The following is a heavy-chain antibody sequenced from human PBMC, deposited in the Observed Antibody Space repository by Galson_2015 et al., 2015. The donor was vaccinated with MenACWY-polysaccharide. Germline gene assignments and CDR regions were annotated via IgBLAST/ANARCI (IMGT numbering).Heavy chain of an antibody. CDR1: GFTFSTYW. V-gene: IGHV3-7*01. CDR2: IKQDGSEK. J-gene: IGHJ4*02. Sequence: SLRLSCAASGFTFSTYWMSWVRQAPGKGLEWVANIKQDGSEKYYVDSVKGRFTISRDNARNSLSLQMNSLRAEDTAVYYCARDWYTAMICFDYWGQGTLLTVSS. D-gene: IGHD5-18*01. CDR3: ARDWYTAMICFDY.